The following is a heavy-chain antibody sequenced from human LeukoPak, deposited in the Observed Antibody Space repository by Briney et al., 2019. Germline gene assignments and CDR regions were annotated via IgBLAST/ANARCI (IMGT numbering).Heavy chain of an antibody. CDR3: ARDQVRDGYNYYFDY. V-gene: IGHV1-2*02. Sequence: GASVKVSCKASGYTFTGYYMHWVRQAPGQGLEWMGWINPNSGGTNYAQKFQGRVTMTRDTSISTAYMELSRLRSDDTAVYYCARDQVRDGYNYYFDYWGQGTLVTVSS. D-gene: IGHD5-24*01. CDR1: GYTFTGYY. CDR2: INPNSGGT. J-gene: IGHJ4*02.